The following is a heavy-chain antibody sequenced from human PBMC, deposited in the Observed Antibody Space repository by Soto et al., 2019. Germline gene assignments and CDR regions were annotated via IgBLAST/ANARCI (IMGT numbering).Heavy chain of an antibody. D-gene: IGHD2-21*01. CDR1: GHSITSGGFY. V-gene: IGHV4-31*03. Sequence: SETLSLTCSVSGHSITSGGFYWNWIRQHPEKGLEWIGYIYYGGRTDYNPSLKSRVDMSVDTSKNQVSLNLNSVTGADTAMYYCAASAGDHYFDYWGQGTLVTVSS. CDR2: IYYGGRT. CDR3: AASAGDHYFDY. J-gene: IGHJ4*02.